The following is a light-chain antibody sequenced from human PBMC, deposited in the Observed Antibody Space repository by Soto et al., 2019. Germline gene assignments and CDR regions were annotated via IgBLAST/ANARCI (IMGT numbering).Light chain of an antibody. CDR1: QNVDNW. CDR2: DAS. CDR3: QRYNSNSRT. J-gene: IGKJ1*01. Sequence: DIQMTQSPSTLSASVGDRVTITCRASQNVDNWVGWYQQKPGKAPKFLIYDASNLESGVPSRVSGRGSGTAFTLTTSSLQPDDFATCYYQRYNSNSRTFGQGARV. V-gene: IGKV1-5*01.